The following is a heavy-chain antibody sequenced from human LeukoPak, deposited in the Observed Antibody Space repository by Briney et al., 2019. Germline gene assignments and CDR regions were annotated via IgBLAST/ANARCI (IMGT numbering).Heavy chain of an antibody. V-gene: IGHV4-59*01. D-gene: IGHD6-19*01. CDR2: IYYSGST. CDR1: GDSITSYY. J-gene: IGHJ6*04. Sequence: PSETLSLTCTVSGDSITSYYWSWIRQPPGKRLEWIGYIYYSGSTNYNPSLNGRVTISIGTSKSQFSLKLRSVTAADTAVYYCARDRLGVAPMDVWGKGTTVTVSS. CDR3: ARDRLGVAPMDV.